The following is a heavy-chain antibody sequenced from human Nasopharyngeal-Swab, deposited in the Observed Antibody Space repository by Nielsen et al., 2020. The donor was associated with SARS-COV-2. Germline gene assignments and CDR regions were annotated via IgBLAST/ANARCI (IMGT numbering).Heavy chain of an antibody. CDR2: IYYRGST. Sequence: SENLSLTCAVSGGSISSSKWWSLVRQPPGKGLEWIGSIYYRGSTYNNPSLKSRVTISVDTSKNQLSLKLSSVTAADTAVYYCARVWVDIVATIGAQSFGYWGQGTLVTVSS. V-gene: IGHV4-4*02. D-gene: IGHD5-12*01. J-gene: IGHJ4*02. CDR3: ARVWVDIVATIGAQSFGY. CDR1: GGSISSSKW.